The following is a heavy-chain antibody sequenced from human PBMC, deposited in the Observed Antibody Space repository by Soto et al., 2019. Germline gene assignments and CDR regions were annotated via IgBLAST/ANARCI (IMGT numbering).Heavy chain of an antibody. CDR1: GFTFSSYG. CDR3: AKSLPTAEEDNYYYYYYGMDV. CDR2: ISYDGSNK. Sequence: PGGSLRLSCAASGFTFSSYGMHWVRQAPGKGLEWVAVISYDGSNKYYADSVKGRFTISSDNSKNTLYLQMNSLRAEDTAVYYCAKSLPTAEEDNYYYYYYGMDVWGQGTTVTVSS. V-gene: IGHV3-30*18. J-gene: IGHJ6*02. D-gene: IGHD1-20*01.